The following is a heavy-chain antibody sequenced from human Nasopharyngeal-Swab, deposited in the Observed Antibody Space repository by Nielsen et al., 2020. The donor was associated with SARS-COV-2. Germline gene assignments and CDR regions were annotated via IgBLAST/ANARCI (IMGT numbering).Heavy chain of an antibody. Sequence: SETLSLTCAVYSGSFSGYYWSWIRQPPGKGLEWIGEIDHNGRTNYSPSLKSRIKLSVDTSKNQFSMELNSVTAADTAVYYCARLCSGGSCTVDFWGQGTQVTVSS. CDR2: IDHNGRT. D-gene: IGHD2-15*01. V-gene: IGHV4-34*01. J-gene: IGHJ4*02. CDR1: SGSFSGYY. CDR3: ARLCSGGSCTVDF.